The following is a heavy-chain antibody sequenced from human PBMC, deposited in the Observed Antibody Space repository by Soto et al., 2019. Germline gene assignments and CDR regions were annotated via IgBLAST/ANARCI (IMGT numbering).Heavy chain of an antibody. D-gene: IGHD3-16*01. CDR1: GIIFSDY. J-gene: IGHJ5*02. CDR2: ISGSGRTI. V-gene: IGHV3-11*01. CDR3: ARLPFPWGWFDP. Sequence: QVQLVESGGGLVKPGGSLRLSCAASGIIFSDYMSWVRQAPGKGLEWLSYISGSGRTIYSADSVKGRFTISRDNATNSLHLQMTNLSAEDTAVYYCARLPFPWGWFDPWGQGTLVTVSS.